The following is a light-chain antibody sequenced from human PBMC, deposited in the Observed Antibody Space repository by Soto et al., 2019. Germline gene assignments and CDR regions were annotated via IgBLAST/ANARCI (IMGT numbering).Light chain of an antibody. CDR2: GAS. V-gene: IGKV3-20*01. CDR3: QHYGSSLYT. Sequence: EIVLTQSPGTLSLSPGERATLSCRASQSVRSNYLAWYQQKLGQAPRLLIYGASLRATGIPDKFSGSGSGTDFTLTISRLEPEDFAVYYCQHYGSSLYTFGQGTKVEIK. CDR1: QSVRSNY. J-gene: IGKJ2*01.